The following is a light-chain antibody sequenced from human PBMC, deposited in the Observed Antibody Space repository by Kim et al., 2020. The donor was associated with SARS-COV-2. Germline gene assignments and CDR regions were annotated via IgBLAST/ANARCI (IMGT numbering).Light chain of an antibody. J-gene: IGKJ4*01. Sequence: FSPGERATRSCRASQSVKSDYLAWYQQKPGQSPGLLIFGASNRATGIPDRFSGSGSGTDFTLTISRLEPEDIAVYYCQHYGGSVTFGGGTKVDIK. CDR1: QSVKSDY. CDR3: QHYGGSVT. CDR2: GAS. V-gene: IGKV3-20*01.